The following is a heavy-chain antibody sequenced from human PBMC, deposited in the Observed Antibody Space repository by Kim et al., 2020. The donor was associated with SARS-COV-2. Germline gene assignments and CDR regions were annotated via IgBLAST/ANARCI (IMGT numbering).Heavy chain of an antibody. CDR1: GGSISSGGYY. CDR3: ARQVWFGEMKNFDY. V-gene: IGHV4-31*03. CDR2: IYYSGST. D-gene: IGHD3-10*01. J-gene: IGHJ4*02. Sequence: SETLSLTCTVSGGSISSGGYYWSWIRQHPGKGLEWIGYIYYSGSTYYNPSLKSRVTISVDTSKNQFSLKLSSVTAADTAVYYCARQVWFGEMKNFDYWGQGTLVTVSS.